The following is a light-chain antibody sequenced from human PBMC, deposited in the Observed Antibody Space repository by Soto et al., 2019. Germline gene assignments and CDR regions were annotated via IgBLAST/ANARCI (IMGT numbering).Light chain of an antibody. J-gene: IGKJ3*01. CDR2: GTS. CDR1: QSFTSRS. V-gene: IGKV3-20*01. Sequence: EIVLTQSPGTLSLSPGERATLSCRASQSFTSRSLAWYQQKPGLAPRLLISGTSNRAAGIPDRFSGSGSGTDFTLTISRLEPEDFATYYCQQYDDLPPFAFGPGTKVDIK. CDR3: QQYDDLPPFA.